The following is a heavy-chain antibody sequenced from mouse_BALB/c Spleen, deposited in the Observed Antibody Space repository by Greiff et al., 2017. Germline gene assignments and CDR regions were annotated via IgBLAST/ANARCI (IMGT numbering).Heavy chain of an antibody. CDR3: ARQDRRNAMDY. CDR2: ISSGGSYT. V-gene: IGHV5-6*01. Sequence: EVKLVESGGDLVKPGGSLKLSCAASGFTFSSYGMSWVRQPPDKRLEWVADISSGGSYTYYPDSVKGRFTISRDNAKNTLYLQMSSLKSEDTAMYYYARQDRRNAMDYWGQGTSVTVSS. CDR1: GFTFSSYG. J-gene: IGHJ4*01.